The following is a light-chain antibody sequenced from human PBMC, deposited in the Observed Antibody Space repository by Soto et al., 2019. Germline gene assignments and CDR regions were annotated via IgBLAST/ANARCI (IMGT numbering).Light chain of an antibody. Sequence: QSVLTQPASVSGSPGQTITISCTGTNSDVGTHNLVSWDQQHPGKAPKLIIYEGTKRPSGVSNRFYGSKSGNTASVTISGIQAEDEADYNCCSYALLFGTGTKVTV. CDR1: NSDVGTHNL. J-gene: IGLJ1*01. V-gene: IGLV2-23*01. CDR3: CSYALL. CDR2: EGT.